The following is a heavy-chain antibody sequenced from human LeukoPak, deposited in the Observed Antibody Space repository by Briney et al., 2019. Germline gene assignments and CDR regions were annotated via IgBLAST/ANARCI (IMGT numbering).Heavy chain of an antibody. J-gene: IGHJ6*02. CDR3: AKDRGYSYDYGMDV. D-gene: IGHD5-18*01. CDR2: ISGNSGSI. V-gene: IGHV3-9*01. Sequence: GGSLRLSCAASGFTFDDYAMHWVRQAPGKGLEWVSGISGNSGSIGYVDSVKCRFTISRDNAKNSLYLQMNSLRAEDTALYYCAKDRGYSYDYGMDVWGQGTTVTVSS. CDR1: GFTFDDYA.